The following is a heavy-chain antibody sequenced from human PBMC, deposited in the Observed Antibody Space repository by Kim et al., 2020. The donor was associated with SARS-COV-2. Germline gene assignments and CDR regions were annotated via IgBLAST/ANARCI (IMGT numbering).Heavy chain of an antibody. CDR2: INEAGTTQ. J-gene: IGHJ6*02. CDR1: GFNFIGYW. V-gene: IGHV3-7*01. Sequence: GGSLRLSCAVSGFNFIGYWMTWFRQAPGKGLEWVANINEAGTTQFYVDSVKGRFTISRDNARYSVFLEMTSLRGEDTAVYYCARYANMYYGMDVWGPGTAVTVSS. D-gene: IGHD3-16*01. CDR3: ARYANMYYGMDV.